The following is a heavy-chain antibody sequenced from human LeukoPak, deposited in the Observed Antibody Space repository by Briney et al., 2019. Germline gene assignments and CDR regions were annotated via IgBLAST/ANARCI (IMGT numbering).Heavy chain of an antibody. Sequence: MSSETLSLTCAVYGGSFSSYYWSWIRQPPGKGLEWIGCIYYSGSTNYNPSLKSRVTISVDTSKNQFSLKLSSVTAADTAVYYCARGVPSQYDFWSGYYTSRYYFDYWGQGTLVTVSS. D-gene: IGHD3-3*01. V-gene: IGHV4-59*08. CDR1: GGSFSSYY. J-gene: IGHJ4*02. CDR3: ARGVPSQYDFWSGYYTSRYYFDY. CDR2: IYYSGST.